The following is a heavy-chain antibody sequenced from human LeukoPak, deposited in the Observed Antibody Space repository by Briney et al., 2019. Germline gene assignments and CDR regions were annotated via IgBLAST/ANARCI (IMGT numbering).Heavy chain of an antibody. CDR2: IYHSGST. Sequence: SQTLSLTCTVSGGSISSGGYYWSWIRQPPGKGLEWIGYIYHSGSTYYNPSLKSRVTISVDTSKNQFSLKLSTVTAADTAVFYCARGGPPYYYFDYWGQGTLVTVSS. CDR3: ARGGPPYYYFDY. CDR1: GGSISSGGYY. V-gene: IGHV4-30-2*05. D-gene: IGHD3-16*01. J-gene: IGHJ4*02.